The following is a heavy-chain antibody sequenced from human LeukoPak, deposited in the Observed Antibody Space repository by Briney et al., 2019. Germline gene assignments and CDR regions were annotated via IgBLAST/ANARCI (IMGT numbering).Heavy chain of an antibody. CDR2: IWYDGSNK. J-gene: IGHJ4*02. Sequence: GGSLRLSCAASGFTFSSYGMHWVRQAPGKGLEWVAVIWYDGSNKYYADSVKGRFTISRGNSKNTLYLQMNSLRAEDTAVYYCATDSSGYDYWGQGTLVTVSS. CDR1: GFTFSSYG. V-gene: IGHV3-33*01. D-gene: IGHD3-22*01. CDR3: ATDSSGYDY.